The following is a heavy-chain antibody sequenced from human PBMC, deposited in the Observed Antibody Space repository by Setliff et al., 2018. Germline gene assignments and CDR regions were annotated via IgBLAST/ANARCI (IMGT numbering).Heavy chain of an antibody. Sequence: GGSLRLSCAASGFTFSNAWMSWVRQAPGKGLEWVGRIKSKTDGGTTDYAAPVKGRFTISRDDSKNTLYLQMNSLKTEDTAVYYCTASISEDYDYGENEGVYYYYYYMDVWGKGTTVTVSS. D-gene: IGHD4-17*01. J-gene: IGHJ6*03. CDR2: IKSKTDGGTT. V-gene: IGHV3-15*01. CDR1: GFTFSNAW. CDR3: TASISEDYDYGENEGVYYYYYYMDV.